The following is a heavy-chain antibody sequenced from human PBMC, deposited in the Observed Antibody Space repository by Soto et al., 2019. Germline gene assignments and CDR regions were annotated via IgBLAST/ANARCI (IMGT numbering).Heavy chain of an antibody. CDR1: GFTFSSYG. CDR2: IWYDGSNK. V-gene: IGHV3-33*01. CDR3: ARDAEYYYGSGSYFDY. J-gene: IGHJ4*02. D-gene: IGHD3-10*01. Sequence: GSLRLSCAASGFTFSSYGMHWVRQAPGKGLEWVAVIWYDGSNKYYADSVKGRFTISRDNSKNTLYLQMNSLRAEDTAVYYCARDAEYYYGSGSYFDYWGQGTLVTVSS.